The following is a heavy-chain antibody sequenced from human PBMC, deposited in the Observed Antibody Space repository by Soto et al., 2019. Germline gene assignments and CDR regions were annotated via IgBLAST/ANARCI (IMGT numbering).Heavy chain of an antibody. CDR2: ITGTGGNT. CDR1: GFTLSTYG. V-gene: IGHV3-23*01. CDR3: ARIRGYWYGLDV. J-gene: IGHJ6*02. Sequence: GGSLRLSCAGSGFTLSTYGMTWVRQAPGKGLEWVSAITGTGGNTYYVDSVKGRFTSSRDNSKNMLYLQMNSVRVEDTAVYYCARIRGYWYGLDVWGQGTTGTVSS.